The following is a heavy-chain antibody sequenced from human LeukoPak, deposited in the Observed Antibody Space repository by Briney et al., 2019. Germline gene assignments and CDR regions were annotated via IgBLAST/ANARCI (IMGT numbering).Heavy chain of an antibody. J-gene: IGHJ5*02. V-gene: IGHV3-23*01. CDR1: GFTFSSYA. Sequence: GGSLRLSCAASGFTFSSYAMSWVRQAPGKGLEWVSAISGSGGSTYYADSVKGRFTISRDNSKNTLYLQMNSLRAEDTAVYYCATTNWNYFTQNNWFDPWGQGTLVTVSS. CDR2: ISGSGGST. CDR3: ATTNWNYFTQNNWFDP. D-gene: IGHD1-7*01.